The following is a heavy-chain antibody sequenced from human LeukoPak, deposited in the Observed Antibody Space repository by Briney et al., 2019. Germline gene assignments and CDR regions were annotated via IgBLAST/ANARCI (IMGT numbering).Heavy chain of an antibody. J-gene: IGHJ5*02. CDR1: GGSISSYY. D-gene: IGHD2-2*01. Sequence: SETLSLTCTVSGGSISSYYWSWIRQPPGKGLEWIGYIYYSGSTNYNPSLKSRVTISVDTSKNQFSLKLSSVTAADTAVYYCARAVSCSSTSCYEGDWSDPCGQGTLVTVSS. V-gene: IGHV4-59*01. CDR2: IYYSGST. CDR3: ARAVSCSSTSCYEGDWSDP.